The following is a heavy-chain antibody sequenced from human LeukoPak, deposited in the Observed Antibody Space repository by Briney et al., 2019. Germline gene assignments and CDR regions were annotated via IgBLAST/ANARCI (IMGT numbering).Heavy chain of an antibody. CDR1: GFTLSSYA. D-gene: IGHD5-12*01. Sequence: HPGGSLRLSCAASGFTLSSYAMSWVRQAPGKGLEWVSYISSSGSTIYYADSVKGRFTISRDNAKNSLYLQMNSLRAEDTAVYYCASGYDSWVDYWGQGTLVTVSS. CDR3: ASGYDSWVDY. J-gene: IGHJ4*02. CDR2: ISSSGSTI. V-gene: IGHV3-48*04.